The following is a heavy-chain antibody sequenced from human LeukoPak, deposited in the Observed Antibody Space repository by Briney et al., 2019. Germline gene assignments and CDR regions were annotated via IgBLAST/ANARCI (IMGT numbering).Heavy chain of an antibody. D-gene: IGHD1-26*01. CDR3: ARRSGTYEDPPDC. CDR1: GFTFDDYG. CDR2: LNWNGGNI. Sequence: GGSLRLSCAASGFTFDDYGMSWVRQVSGKGLEWVCSLNWNGGNINYADSVKGRFTISRDNAKKTLYLEMNSLRAEDTALYYCARRSGTYEDPPDCWGQGTLVTVSA. J-gene: IGHJ4*02. V-gene: IGHV3-20*04.